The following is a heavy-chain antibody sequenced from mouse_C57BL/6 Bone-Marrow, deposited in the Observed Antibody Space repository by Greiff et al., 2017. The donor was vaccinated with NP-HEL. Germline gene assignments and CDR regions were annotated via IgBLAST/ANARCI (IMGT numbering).Heavy chain of an antibody. CDR1: GFTFSDYY. D-gene: IGHD2-4*01. Sequence: EVKLMESEGGLVQPGSSMKLSCTASGFTFSDYYMAWVRQVPEKGLEWVANINYDGSSTYYLDSLKSRFIISRDNATNILYLQMSSLKSEDTATYYCAREGGLRRRTYAMDYWGQGPSVTVSS. J-gene: IGHJ4*01. V-gene: IGHV5-16*01. CDR3: AREGGLRRRTYAMDY. CDR2: INYDGSST.